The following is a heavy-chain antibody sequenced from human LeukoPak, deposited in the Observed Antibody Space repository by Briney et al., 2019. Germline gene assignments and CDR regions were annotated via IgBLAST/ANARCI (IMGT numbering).Heavy chain of an antibody. V-gene: IGHV3-21*01. D-gene: IGHD2-2*01. CDR2: ISSSSSYI. CDR1: RFTFSSYS. J-gene: IGHJ4*02. Sequence: PGGSLRLSCAASRFTFSSYSMNWVRQAPGKGLEWVSSISSSSSYIYYADSVKGRFTISRDNAKNSLYLQMNSLRAEDTAVYYCARDASRYCSSTSCPKHPPDYWGQGTLVTVSS. CDR3: ARDASRYCSSTSCPKHPPDY.